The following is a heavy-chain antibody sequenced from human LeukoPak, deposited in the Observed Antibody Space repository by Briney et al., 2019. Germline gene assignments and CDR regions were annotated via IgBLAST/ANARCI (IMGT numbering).Heavy chain of an antibody. J-gene: IGHJ4*02. CDR1: GFTFSSYS. CDR3: ARGTRWEPFDY. CDR2: ISSSSSTI. V-gene: IGHV3-48*01. Sequence: GGSLRLSCAASGFTFSSYSMNWVRQAPGKGLEWVSYISSSSSTIYYADSVKGRFTISRDNAKNSLYLEMNSLRAEDTAIYYCARGTRWEPFDYWGQGTLVTVST. D-gene: IGHD1-26*01.